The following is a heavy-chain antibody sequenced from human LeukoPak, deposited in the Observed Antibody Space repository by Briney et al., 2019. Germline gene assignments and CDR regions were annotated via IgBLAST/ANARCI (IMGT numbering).Heavy chain of an antibody. CDR1: GGSISSSRYY. J-gene: IGHJ3*02. V-gene: IGHV4-39*01. CDR2: IYYNGDT. CDR3: ASPREMATIYDAFDI. D-gene: IGHD5-24*01. Sequence: KASETLSLTCTVSGGSISSSRYYWGWIRQPPGKGLEWIATIYYNGDTYYNPSLKSRVTISVDTSRNQFSLKLSSVTAADTAVYYCASPREMATIYDAFDIWGQGTMVTVSS.